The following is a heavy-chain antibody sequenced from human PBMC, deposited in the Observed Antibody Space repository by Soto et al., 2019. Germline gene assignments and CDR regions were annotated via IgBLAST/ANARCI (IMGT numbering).Heavy chain of an antibody. D-gene: IGHD2-21*02. CDR2: ISAYNGNT. Sequence: VQLLQSGVEVKKPGASVKVSCKASGYTFTSYGISWVRHAPGQGLEWMGWISAYNGNTNYAQKFQGRVTMTTDASTSTAYVDLRSLRSDDTAVYYCARALTPLSFCGGDCYTLGYWGQGTLVTVSS. V-gene: IGHV1-18*01. CDR1: GYTFTSYG. CDR3: ARALTPLSFCGGDCYTLGY. J-gene: IGHJ4*02.